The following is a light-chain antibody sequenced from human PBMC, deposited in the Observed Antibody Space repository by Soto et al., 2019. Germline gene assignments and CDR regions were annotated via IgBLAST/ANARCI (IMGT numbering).Light chain of an antibody. CDR2: GAS. Sequence: EIVMTQSPATLSVSPGERATLSCRASQSVNSNLAWYQQKPGQAPRLLIYGASTRVAGIPARFSGSGSGTEFSLTISSLQSEDFAVYCCQQYNNRPPVTFGQGTKLEIK. V-gene: IGKV3-15*01. CDR3: QQYNNRPPVT. J-gene: IGKJ2*01. CDR1: QSVNSN.